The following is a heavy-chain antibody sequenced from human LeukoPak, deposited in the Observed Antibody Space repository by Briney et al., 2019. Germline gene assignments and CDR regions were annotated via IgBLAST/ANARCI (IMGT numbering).Heavy chain of an antibody. J-gene: IGHJ4*02. CDR2: INHSGST. D-gene: IGHD6-19*01. V-gene: IGHV4-34*01. Sequence: SETLSLTCAVYGGSFSGYYWSWIRQPPGKGLEWIGEINHSGSTNYNPSLKSRVTISVDTSKNQFSLKLSSVTAADTAVYYCARGRLAVAGNFDYWGQGTLVTVSS. CDR1: GGSFSGYY. CDR3: ARGRLAVAGNFDY.